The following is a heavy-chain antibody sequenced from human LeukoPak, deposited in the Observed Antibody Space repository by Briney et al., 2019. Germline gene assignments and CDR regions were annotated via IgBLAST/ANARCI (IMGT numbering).Heavy chain of an antibody. Sequence: SETLSLTCAVYGGSFSGYYWSWIRQPPGKGLEWIGEINHSGSTNYNPSLKSRVTISVDTSKNQFSLKLSSVTAADTAVYYCARGGKMGATDSLLGNWFDPWGQGTLVTVSS. D-gene: IGHD1-26*01. CDR2: INHSGST. CDR3: ARGGKMGATDSLLGNWFDP. J-gene: IGHJ5*02. CDR1: GGSFSGYY. V-gene: IGHV4-34*01.